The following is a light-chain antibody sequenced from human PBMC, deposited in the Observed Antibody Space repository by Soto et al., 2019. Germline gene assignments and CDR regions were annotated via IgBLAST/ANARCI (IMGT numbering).Light chain of an antibody. J-gene: IGKJ2*01. Sequence: EVVMTQSPATLSVSPGERATLSCRASHSVTTYLAWFQQKPGQAPRLLIYGASTRATGIPARFSGSGSGTEFTLTISSVQSEDFAVYFCQHYSKWPYTFGQGTRLEI. CDR1: HSVTTY. CDR2: GAS. V-gene: IGKV3-15*01. CDR3: QHYSKWPYT.